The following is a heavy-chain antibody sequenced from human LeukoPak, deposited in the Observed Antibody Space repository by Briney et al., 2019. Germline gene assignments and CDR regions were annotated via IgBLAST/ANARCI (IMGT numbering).Heavy chain of an antibody. J-gene: IGHJ5*02. D-gene: IGHD3-3*01. CDR2: IIPIFGTA. V-gene: IGHV1-69*05. Sequence: SVKVSCKASGGTFSSYAISWVRQAPGQGLEWMGGIIPIFGTANYAQKFQGRVTITTDESTSTAYMELSSLGSEDTAVYYCARDLYYDFWSGQDWFDPWGQGTLVTVSS. CDR3: ARDLYYDFWSGQDWFDP. CDR1: GGTFSSYA.